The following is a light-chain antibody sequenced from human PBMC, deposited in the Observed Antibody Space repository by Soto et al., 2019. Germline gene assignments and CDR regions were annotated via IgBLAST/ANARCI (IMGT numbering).Light chain of an antibody. J-gene: IGKJ2*01. Sequence: DIQMTQSPSTLSASVGDRVTITCRASQSISNWLAWYQQKPGKAPTLLIDKESNFKSVDPSRFSGSRSGTEFTLTISSLQPVDFATYYCQRYSGYSTFCQGA. CDR3: QRYSGYST. V-gene: IGKV1-5*03. CDR2: KES. CDR1: QSISNW.